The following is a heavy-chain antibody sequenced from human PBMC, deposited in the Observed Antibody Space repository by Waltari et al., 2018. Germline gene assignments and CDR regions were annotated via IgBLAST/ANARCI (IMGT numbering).Heavy chain of an antibody. Sequence: EVQLLESGGGVVQPGGSLRLSGPASGFPFRSYAMTWVRQAQGKGLEWVSGISGNGGNTYYAASVKGRFTISRDNFKNTLFLQMNSLTAEDTAVYYCAGEWFSRFDPWGQGTLVTVSS. D-gene: IGHD3-3*01. CDR2: ISGNGGNT. CDR3: AGEWFSRFDP. J-gene: IGHJ5*02. V-gene: IGHV3-23*01. CDR1: GFPFRSYA.